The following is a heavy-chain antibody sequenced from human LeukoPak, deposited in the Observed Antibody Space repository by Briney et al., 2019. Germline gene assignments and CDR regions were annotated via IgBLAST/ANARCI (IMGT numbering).Heavy chain of an antibody. D-gene: IGHD3-10*01. V-gene: IGHV1-2*02. CDR1: VYTFTGYY. CDR3: AIEAHGSGSYILFDY. J-gene: IGHJ4*02. CDR2: INPNSGGT. Sequence: ASVTVSCKSSVYTFTGYYMHWVRQAPGQGLEWMGWINPNSGGTNYAQKFQGRVTMTRDTSISTAYMELSRLRSDDTAVYYCAIEAHGSGSYILFDYWGQGTLVTVSS.